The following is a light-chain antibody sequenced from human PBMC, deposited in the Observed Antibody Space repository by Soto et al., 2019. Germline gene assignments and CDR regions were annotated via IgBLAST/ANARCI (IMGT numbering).Light chain of an antibody. CDR2: DSS. CDR3: QQRSNWPRT. V-gene: IGKV3-11*01. Sequence: EIVLTQSPATLSLSPGERATLSCRAGQSVSSYLAWYQQKPGQAHRLLIYDSSNRAAGIPARFSGSGSGTDFTLTISSLEPEDFAVYYCQQRSNWPRTFGQGTKVEIK. J-gene: IGKJ1*01. CDR1: QSVSSY.